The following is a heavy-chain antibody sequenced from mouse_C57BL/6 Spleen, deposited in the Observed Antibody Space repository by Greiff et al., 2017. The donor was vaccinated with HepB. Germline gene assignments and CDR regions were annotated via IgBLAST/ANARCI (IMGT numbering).Heavy chain of an antibody. V-gene: IGHV1-55*01. Sequence: VQLQQSGAELVKPGASVKMSCKASGYTFTSYWITWVKQRPGQGLEWIGDIYPGSGSTNYNEKFKSKATLTVDTSSSTAYMQLSSLTSEDSAVYYCARRLLRYGYFDVWGTGTTVTVSS. CDR2: IYPGSGST. CDR1: GYTFTSYW. J-gene: IGHJ1*03. CDR3: ARRLLRYGYFDV. D-gene: IGHD1-1*01.